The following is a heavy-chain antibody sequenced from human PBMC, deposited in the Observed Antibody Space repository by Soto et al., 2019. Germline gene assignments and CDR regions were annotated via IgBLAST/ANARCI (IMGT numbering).Heavy chain of an antibody. CDR1: GFPFSNYG. V-gene: IGHV3-23*01. CDR2: IRGTGAST. D-gene: IGHD2-2*01. Sequence: GGSLRLSCASSGFPFSNYGMMWVRQAPGKGLDWVSSIRGTGASTYYADSVKGRFTISRDNSGNTLFLEMYSLRAEDTAVYYCARYIPGVRYYGMDVWGQGTTVTVSS. CDR3: ARYIPGVRYYGMDV. J-gene: IGHJ6*02.